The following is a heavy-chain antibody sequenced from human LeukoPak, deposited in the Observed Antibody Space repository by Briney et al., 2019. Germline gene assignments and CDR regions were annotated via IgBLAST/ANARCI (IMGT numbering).Heavy chain of an antibody. D-gene: IGHD3-22*01. J-gene: IGHJ2*01. CDR1: GYTFTGYY. CDR2: ITPNSGGT. V-gene: IGHV1-2*02. Sequence: ASVTVSCKASGYTFTGYYMHWVRQAPGQGLEWMGWITPNSGGTNYAQKFQGRVTMTRDTSISTAYMELSRLRSDDTAVYYCARGGRDDSSGYGLWYFDLWGRGTLVTVSS. CDR3: ARGGRDDSSGYGLWYFDL.